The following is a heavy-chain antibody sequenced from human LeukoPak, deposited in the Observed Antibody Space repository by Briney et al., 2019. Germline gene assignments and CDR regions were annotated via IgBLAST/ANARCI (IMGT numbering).Heavy chain of an antibody. CDR3: ARLPKRYCSGGSCPLDY. V-gene: IGHV1-2*02. CDR1: GYTFTGYY. D-gene: IGHD2-15*01. Sequence: GASVKVSCKASGYTFTGYYMHWVRQAPGQGLEWMGWINPNSGGTNYAQKFQGRVTMTRDTSISTAYMELSRLRSDDTAVYYCARLPKRYCSGGSCPLDYWGQGTLVTVSS. J-gene: IGHJ4*02. CDR2: INPNSGGT.